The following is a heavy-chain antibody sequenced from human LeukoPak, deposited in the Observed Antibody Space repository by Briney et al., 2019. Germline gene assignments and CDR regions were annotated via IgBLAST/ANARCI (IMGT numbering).Heavy chain of an antibody. CDR1: GSSISSGSYY. V-gene: IGHV4-61*02. J-gene: IGHJ6*02. CDR2: IYTSGST. CDR3: ARSAAIPYYYGMDV. D-gene: IGHD2-2*01. Sequence: PSQTLSLTCTVSGSSISSGSYYWSWIRQPAGKGLEWIGRIYTSGSTNYNPSLKSRVTISVDTSKNQFSLKLSSVTAADTAVYYCARSAAIPYYYGMDVWGQGTTVTVSS.